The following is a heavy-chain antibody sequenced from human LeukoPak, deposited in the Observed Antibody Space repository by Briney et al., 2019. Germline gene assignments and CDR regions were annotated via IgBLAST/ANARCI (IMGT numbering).Heavy chain of an antibody. CDR2: INPNSGGA. Sequence: ASVKVSCKASGYTFTDYYMHWVRQAPGQGLEWLGWINPNSGGAIYAQKFQGRVTMTGDTSISTAYMDLRSLRSDDTAIYYCARRSSTHAFDIWGQGTMLTVSP. V-gene: IGHV1-2*02. CDR1: GYTFTDYY. D-gene: IGHD3-10*01. CDR3: ARRSSTHAFDI. J-gene: IGHJ3*02.